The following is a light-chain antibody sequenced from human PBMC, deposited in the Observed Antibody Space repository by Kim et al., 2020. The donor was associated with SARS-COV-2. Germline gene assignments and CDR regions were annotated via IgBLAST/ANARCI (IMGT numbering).Light chain of an antibody. CDR3: NSRDSSGNQLV. J-gene: IGLJ3*02. V-gene: IGLV3-19*01. Sequence: ALRQTVSITCKGASLRNYTACWYQQKPRHAPVGVIYGRNDRPSGIPDRFSGSNSGNTASLTITGAQAEDEANYYCNSRDSSGNQLVFGGGTQLTVL. CDR2: GRN. CDR1: SLRNYT.